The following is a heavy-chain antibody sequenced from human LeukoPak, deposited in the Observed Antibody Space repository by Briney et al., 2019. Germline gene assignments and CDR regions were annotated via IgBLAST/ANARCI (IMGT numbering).Heavy chain of an antibody. CDR2: MNPNSGNT. J-gene: IGHJ6*03. CDR1: GYTFTSYD. D-gene: IGHD2-2*01. Sequence: ASVKVSCKASGYTFTSYDINWVRQATGQGLEWMGWMNPNSGNTGYAQKFQGRVTMTSNTSISTAYMELSSLRSEDTAAYYCARGGVPAAIFSSYYYYYMDVWGKGTTVTVSS. CDR3: ARGGVPAAIFSSYYYYYMDV. V-gene: IGHV1-8*01.